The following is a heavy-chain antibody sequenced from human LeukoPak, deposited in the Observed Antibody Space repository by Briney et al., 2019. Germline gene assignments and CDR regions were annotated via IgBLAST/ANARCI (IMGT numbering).Heavy chain of an antibody. CDR3: ACPSFGGNSFDC. V-gene: IGHV1-2*02. CDR2: INPNSGGT. Sequence: ASVRVSCKASGYTFTAYYMHWVRQAPGQGLEWMGWINPNSGGTKYAQKFQGRVTMTRDTSITTAYMELSRLRSDDTAVYYCACPSFGGNSFDCWGQGTLVTVSS. D-gene: IGHD4-23*01. CDR1: GYTFTAYY. J-gene: IGHJ4*02.